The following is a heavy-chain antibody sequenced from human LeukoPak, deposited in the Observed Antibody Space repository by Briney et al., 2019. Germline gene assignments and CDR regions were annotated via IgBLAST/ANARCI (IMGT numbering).Heavy chain of an antibody. J-gene: IGHJ2*01. CDR1: GASITTTNFW. CDR3: ARVSRVVPAQYWYFDL. D-gene: IGHD2-2*01. Sequence: SETLSLTCSVSGASITTTNFWWTWIRQSPGRGLEWIGYIHDRGSDKYNPALESRATLSVDTSKNQFSLKLNSVTAADTAVYYCARVSRVVPAQYWYFDLWGRGTLVTVSS. V-gene: IGHV4-61*01. CDR2: IHDRGSD.